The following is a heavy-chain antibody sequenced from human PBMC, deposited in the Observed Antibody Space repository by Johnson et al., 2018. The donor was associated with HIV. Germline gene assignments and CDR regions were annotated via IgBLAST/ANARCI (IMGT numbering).Heavy chain of an antibody. J-gene: IGHJ3*02. CDR2: ISYDGSNK. Sequence: QVQLVESGGGVVQPGRSLRLSCAASGFTFSSYAMHWVRQAPGKGLEWVAVISYDGSNKYYADSVKGRFTISRDNSKNTMSLQMNSLRVEDTAVYYCARVRGGRENAFDIWGQGTMVTVSS. D-gene: IGHD1-26*01. CDR1: GFTFSSYA. V-gene: IGHV3-30*04. CDR3: ARVRGGRENAFDI.